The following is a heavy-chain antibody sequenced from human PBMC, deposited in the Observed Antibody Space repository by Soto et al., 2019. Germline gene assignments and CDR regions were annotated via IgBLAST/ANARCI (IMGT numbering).Heavy chain of an antibody. CDR3: ARVRYCSDDDCYSWFDY. V-gene: IGHV3-74*01. CDR2: IKSDGSST. Sequence: EVQLVESGGGLVQPGGSLRLSCAASGFIFSDYWMHWVRQAPGKGLVWVSRIKSDGSSTNYADSVKGRFTISRDNAKNTLFLQMNSLRAEDTAVYYCARVRYCSDDDCYSWFDYWGLGTLVTVSS. CDR1: GFIFSDYW. J-gene: IGHJ4*02. D-gene: IGHD2-15*01.